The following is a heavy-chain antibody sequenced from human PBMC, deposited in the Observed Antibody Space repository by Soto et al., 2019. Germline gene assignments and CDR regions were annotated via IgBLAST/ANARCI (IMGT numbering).Heavy chain of an antibody. CDR2: IWYDGSNK. CDR1: GFTFSSYG. J-gene: IGHJ6*02. CDR3: ARGFGRGGYSYGEPYYYYGMDV. D-gene: IGHD5-18*01. V-gene: IGHV3-33*01. Sequence: GESMKISCAASGFTFSSYGMHWVRQAPGKGLEWVAVIWYDGSNKYYADSMKGRFTISRDNSKNTLYLQMNSLRAEDTAVYYCARGFGRGGYSYGEPYYYYGMDVWGQGTTVTVSS.